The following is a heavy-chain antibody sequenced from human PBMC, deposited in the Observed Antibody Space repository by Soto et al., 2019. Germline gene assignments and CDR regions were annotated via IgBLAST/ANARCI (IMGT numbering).Heavy chain of an antibody. J-gene: IGHJ6*03. CDR2: LPYDGSYR. D-gene: IGHD6-6*01. CDR3: AKDYSSSSGGYYYYMDV. CDR1: RFSFSGYG. Sequence: QVHLVESGGAVVQPGGSLRLSCAASRFSFSGYGMHWVRQAPGKGLEWVAVLPYDGSYRYHADSVRGRFTISRDNSKNTLYLHMNSLRAEDTAVYYCAKDYSSSSGGYYYYMDVWGKGTTVTVSS. V-gene: IGHV3-30*18.